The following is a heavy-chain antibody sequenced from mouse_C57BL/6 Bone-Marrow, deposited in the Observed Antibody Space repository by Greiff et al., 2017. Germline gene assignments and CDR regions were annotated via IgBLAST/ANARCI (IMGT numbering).Heavy chain of an antibody. CDR1: GYTFTNYW. CDR3: ARKVYYSFDY. J-gene: IGHJ2*01. CDR2: IYPGGGYT. V-gene: IGHV1-63*01. D-gene: IGHD2-12*01. Sequence: QVQLQQSGAELVRPGTSVKMSCKASGYTFTNYWIGWAKQRPGHGLEWIGDIYPGGGYTNYNEKFKGKATLTADKSSSTAYMQFSSLTSEDSAIYYCARKVYYSFDYWGQGTTLPVSS.